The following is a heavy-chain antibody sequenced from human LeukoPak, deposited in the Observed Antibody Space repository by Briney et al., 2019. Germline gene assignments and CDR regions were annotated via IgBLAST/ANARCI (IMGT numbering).Heavy chain of an antibody. CDR3: ARQGSISAFDF. J-gene: IGHJ4*02. CDR1: IGSFSGYH. CDR2: IDHSGNT. V-gene: IGHV4-34*01. Sequence: KASETLSLTCAVYIGSFSGYHWSWIRQSPGKGLEWIGEIDHSGNTKYNPSLKSRVTISVDTSKNQFSLKLRALSAADTAVYFCARQGSISAFDFWGRGTLVTVSS. D-gene: IGHD2-21*01.